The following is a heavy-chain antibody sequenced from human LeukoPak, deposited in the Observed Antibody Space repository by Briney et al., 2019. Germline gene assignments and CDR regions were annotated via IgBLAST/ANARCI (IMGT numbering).Heavy chain of an antibody. Sequence: GASVKVSCKASGGTFSSYAISWVRQAPGQGLEWMGGIIPIFGTANYAQKFQGRVTITADKSTSTAYMELSSLRSEDTAVYYCASGLWVTAIEEGPIGNNDFWGQGTLVTVSS. V-gene: IGHV1-69*06. D-gene: IGHD2-21*02. CDR3: ASGLWVTAIEEGPIGNNDF. J-gene: IGHJ4*02. CDR2: IIPIFGTA. CDR1: GGTFSSYA.